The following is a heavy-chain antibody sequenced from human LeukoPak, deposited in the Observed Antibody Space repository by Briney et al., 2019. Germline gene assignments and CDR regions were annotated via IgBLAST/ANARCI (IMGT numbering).Heavy chain of an antibody. D-gene: IGHD1/OR15-1a*01. CDR3: VRDRDWNIDL. J-gene: IGHJ5*02. V-gene: IGHV3-7*01. CDR2: IKEDGSAK. CDR1: GFTFSKSW. Sequence: GGSLRLSCAASGFTFSKSWMSWLRQTPEKGLEWVANIKEDGSAKYYADSVKGRFTISRDNAKNSLYLQMNSLRVEDAAVYYCVRDRDWNIDLWGQGTLVTVSS.